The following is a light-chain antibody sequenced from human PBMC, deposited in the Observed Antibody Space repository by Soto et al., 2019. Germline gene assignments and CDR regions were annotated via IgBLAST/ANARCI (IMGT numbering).Light chain of an antibody. CDR2: AAS. V-gene: IGKV1-39*01. CDR3: QQSYSTPLT. Sequence: DIQMTQSPSSLSASVGDRIDITCRASQSIITYLNWYQQKPGKAPNLLIYAASSLQSGVPSRFSASGSGTDFTLTISSLQPKDFATYYCQQSYSTPLTFGGGTKVDIK. J-gene: IGKJ4*01. CDR1: QSIITY.